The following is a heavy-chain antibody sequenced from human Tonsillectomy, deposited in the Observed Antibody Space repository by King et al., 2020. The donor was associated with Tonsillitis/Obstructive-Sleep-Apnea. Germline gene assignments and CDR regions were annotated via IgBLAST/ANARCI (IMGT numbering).Heavy chain of an antibody. V-gene: IGHV1-46*01. CDR2: INPIGGNT. D-gene: IGHD6-19*01. CDR1: GYIFTSYS. Sequence: VQLVQSGAEVKPPGASVKVPCKASGYIFTSYSIHWVRQAPGQGLEWMGIINPIGGNTGYAQKFQGRVTMARDTSTSTVYMELSSLRYEDTAVYYCASGIAVRNAFDIWGQGTMVTVSS. J-gene: IGHJ3*02. CDR3: ASGIAVRNAFDI.